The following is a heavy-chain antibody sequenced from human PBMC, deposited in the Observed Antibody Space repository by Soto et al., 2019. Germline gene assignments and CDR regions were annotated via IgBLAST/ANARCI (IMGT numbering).Heavy chain of an antibody. J-gene: IGHJ4*02. Sequence: QVQLVESGGGVVQPGRSLRLSCAASGFTFSNYGMQWVSQAPGKGLEWVALIWYDGSNKYYADSVKGRFTISRDNSKNTLYLQMNSLRAEDTAVYYCARDLGSHDWRFFDFWGQGTLVTVSS. D-gene: IGHD3-9*01. V-gene: IGHV3-33*01. CDR1: GFTFSNYG. CDR3: ARDLGSHDWRFFDF. CDR2: IWYDGSNK.